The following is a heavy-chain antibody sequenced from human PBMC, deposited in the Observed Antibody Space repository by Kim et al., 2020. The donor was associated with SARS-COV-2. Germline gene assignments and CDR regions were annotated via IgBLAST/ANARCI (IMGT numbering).Heavy chain of an antibody. CDR3: ARYRGGSTPYDH. J-gene: IGHJ4*02. D-gene: IGHD3-16*01. Sequence: GGSLRLSCVASGFSFNNYGGAWVRQAPGKGLEWVSGIGVGGSTSHADAVKGRFSMSRDTSKTTLFLQMNSLGADDSAVYYCARYRGGSTPYDHLGRGTLVSVSS. V-gene: IGHV3-23*01. CDR1: GFSFNNYG. CDR2: IGVGGST.